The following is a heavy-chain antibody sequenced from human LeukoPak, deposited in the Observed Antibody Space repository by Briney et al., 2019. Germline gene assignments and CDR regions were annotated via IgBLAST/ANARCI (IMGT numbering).Heavy chain of an antibody. J-gene: IGHJ4*02. D-gene: IGHD3-10*01. V-gene: IGHV3-20*04. Sequence: GSLRLSCAASGFTFDDYGMSWVRQAPGKGLEWVSGINWNGGSTGYADSVKGRFTISRDNAKNSLYLQMNSLRAEDTALYYCARGGGSGSYKLKYYFDYWGQGTLVTVSS. CDR3: ARGGGSGSYKLKYYFDY. CDR2: INWNGGST. CDR1: GFTFDDYG.